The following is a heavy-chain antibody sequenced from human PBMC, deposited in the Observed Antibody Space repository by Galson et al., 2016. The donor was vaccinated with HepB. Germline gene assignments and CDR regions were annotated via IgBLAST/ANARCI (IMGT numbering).Heavy chain of an antibody. CDR2: IYYSGST. J-gene: IGHJ3*02. CDR3: ARRRGGDAFDI. V-gene: IGHV4-59*08. D-gene: IGHD2-15*01. Sequence: SETLSLTCTVSGGSISSYYWSWIRQPPGKGLEWIGYIYYSGSTNYNPSLKSRVTISVDTSKNQFSLKLSSVTAADTVVYYCARRRGGDAFDIWGQGTMVTVSS. CDR1: GGSISSYY.